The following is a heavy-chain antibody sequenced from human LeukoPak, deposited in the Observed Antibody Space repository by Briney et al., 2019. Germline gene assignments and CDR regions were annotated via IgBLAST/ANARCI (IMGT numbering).Heavy chain of an antibody. CDR1: GFTVSIYA. J-gene: IGHJ4*02. Sequence: GGSLRLSCAASGFTVSIYAMRWVRQARGKGLGWVALVAYDGSSQYYADSVKGRFTISSDNSKNTLYLQMNSLRDEDTAVYYCATGTNSGSYYFAYWGQGTLVTVSS. CDR2: VAYDGSSQ. CDR3: ATGTNSGSYYFAY. D-gene: IGHD2-15*01. V-gene: IGHV3-30*03.